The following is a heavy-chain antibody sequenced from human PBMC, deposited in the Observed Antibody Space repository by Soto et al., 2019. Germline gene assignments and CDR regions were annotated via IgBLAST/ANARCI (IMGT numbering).Heavy chain of an antibody. CDR1: GFTFSGSA. V-gene: IGHV3-73*01. CDR3: TRFGDSGDPYYFDY. D-gene: IGHD4-17*01. Sequence: GGSLRLSCAASGFTFSGSAMHWVRQASGKGLEWVGRIRSKANSYATAYAASVKGRFTISRDDSKNTAYLQMNSLKTEDTAVYYCTRFGDSGDPYYFDYWGQGTLVTVSS. J-gene: IGHJ4*02. CDR2: IRSKANSYAT.